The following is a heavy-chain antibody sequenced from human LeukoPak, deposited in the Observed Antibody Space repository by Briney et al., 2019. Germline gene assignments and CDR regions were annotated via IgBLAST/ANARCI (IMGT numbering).Heavy chain of an antibody. CDR2: TPSSRST. D-gene: IGHD3-22*01. V-gene: IGHV4-30-4*08. Sequence: SQTLSLTCTVSGGSHRSGDYYWSWIRQPPAKGLEWIGYTPSSRSTSYNPSLKSRVIMSVDTSKNQFSLKLSSVTAADTAVYYCARHAYYYDSSGYLVYFDYWGQGTLVTVSS. J-gene: IGHJ4*02. CDR3: ARHAYYYDSSGYLVYFDY. CDR1: GGSHRSGDYY.